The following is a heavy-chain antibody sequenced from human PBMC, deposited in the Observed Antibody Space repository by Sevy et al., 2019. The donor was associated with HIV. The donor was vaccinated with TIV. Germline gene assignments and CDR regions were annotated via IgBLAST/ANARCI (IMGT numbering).Heavy chain of an antibody. J-gene: IGHJ4*02. V-gene: IGHV3-23*01. D-gene: IGHD2-15*01. CDR2: IRGSGGST. Sequence: GGSLRLSCAASGFTFSSYAMSWVRQAPGKGLEWVSAIRGSGGSTYYADSVKGRFTISRDNSKNTLYLQMNSLRAEDTAVYYCAKRRYCSGGSCTAIDYWGQGTLVTVSS. CDR1: GFTFSSYA. CDR3: AKRRYCSGGSCTAIDY.